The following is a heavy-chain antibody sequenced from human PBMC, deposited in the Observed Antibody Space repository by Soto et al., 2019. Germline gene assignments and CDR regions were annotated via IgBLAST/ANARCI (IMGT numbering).Heavy chain of an antibody. Sequence: ASVKVSCKASGYTFTSYGISWVRQAPGQGLEWMGWISAYNGITNYAQKLQGRVTMTTDTSTSTAYMELRSLRSDDTAVYYCALVFIDNNWFDPWGQGTLVTVSS. CDR3: ALVFIDNNWFDP. CDR2: ISAYNGIT. V-gene: IGHV1-18*01. J-gene: IGHJ5*02. CDR1: GYTFTSYG. D-gene: IGHD3-9*01.